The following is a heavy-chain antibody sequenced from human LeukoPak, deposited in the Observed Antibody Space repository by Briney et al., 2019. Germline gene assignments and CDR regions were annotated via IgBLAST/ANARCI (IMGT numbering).Heavy chain of an antibody. CDR1: GYSISSGYY. Sequence: SETLSLTCTVSGYSISSGYYSGWIRQPPGKGLEWIGSIYYSGSTYYNPSLKSRVTISVDTSKNQFSLKLSSVTAADTAVYYRARDLLSSFGYWGQGTLVTVSS. V-gene: IGHV4-38-2*02. D-gene: IGHD2/OR15-2a*01. J-gene: IGHJ4*02. CDR2: IYYSGST. CDR3: ARDLLSSFGY.